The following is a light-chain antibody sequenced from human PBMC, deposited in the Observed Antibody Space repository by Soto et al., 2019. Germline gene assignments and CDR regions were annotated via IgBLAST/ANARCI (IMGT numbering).Light chain of an antibody. Sequence: EIVLTQSPVTLSLSPGERATLSCRASQSVSRYLAWYQQKPGQAPRLLIYDTSIRATGIPPRFSGSGSWTDFTLTINSLEPEDLAIYDCQQRTNWLGTFGQGTKVEIK. CDR2: DTS. V-gene: IGKV3-11*01. CDR1: QSVSRY. J-gene: IGKJ1*01. CDR3: QQRTNWLGT.